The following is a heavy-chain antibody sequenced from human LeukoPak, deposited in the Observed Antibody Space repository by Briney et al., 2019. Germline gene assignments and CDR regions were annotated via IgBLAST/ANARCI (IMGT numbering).Heavy chain of an antibody. CDR1: GFTFSRYS. Sequence: GGSLRLSCAASGFTFSRYSMNWVRQAPGKGLEWVSAISGSGGSTYYADSVKGRFTISRDNSKNTPYLQMNSLRAEDTAVYYCTRDPRRLDYWGQGTLVTVSS. CDR2: ISGSGGST. V-gene: IGHV3-23*01. CDR3: TRDPRRLDY. J-gene: IGHJ4*02.